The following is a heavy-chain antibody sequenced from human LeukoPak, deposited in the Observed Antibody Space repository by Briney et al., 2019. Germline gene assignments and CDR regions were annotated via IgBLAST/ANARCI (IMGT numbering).Heavy chain of an antibody. CDR2: IYYSGST. Sequence: PSETLSLTCTVSGGSISSRSYYWGWIRQPPGKGLEWIGSIYYSGSTYYNPSLKSRVTISVDTSKNQFSLKLSSVTAADTAVYYCARHKMGYCSGGSCYHVDYWGQGTLVTVSS. D-gene: IGHD2-15*01. CDR1: GGSISSRSYY. CDR3: ARHKMGYCSGGSCYHVDY. J-gene: IGHJ4*02. V-gene: IGHV4-39*01.